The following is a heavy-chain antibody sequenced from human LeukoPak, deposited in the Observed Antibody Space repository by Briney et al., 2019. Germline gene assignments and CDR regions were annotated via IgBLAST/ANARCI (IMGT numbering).Heavy chain of an antibody. Sequence: GGSLRLSCAASGFTFSSYAMSWVRQAPGKGLEWVSGISGSGDRRNYADSVKGRFTISRDISKNTLYLQMNSLRAEDTAVYYCAKGPKQLLVGSRGYYFDYWGQGTLVTVSS. D-gene: IGHD6-13*01. CDR3: AKGPKQLLVGSRGYYFDY. V-gene: IGHV3-23*01. CDR1: GFTFSSYA. CDR2: ISGSGDRR. J-gene: IGHJ4*02.